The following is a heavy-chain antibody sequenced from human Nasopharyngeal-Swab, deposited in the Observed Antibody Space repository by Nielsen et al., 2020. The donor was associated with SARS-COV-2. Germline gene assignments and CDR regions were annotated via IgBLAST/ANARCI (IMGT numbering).Heavy chain of an antibody. D-gene: IGHD3-3*01. CDR3: ARGARITIFGVVSQLDV. V-gene: IGHV4-31*02. Sequence: WIRQPPGKGLEWIGYIYYSGSTYYNPSPKSRVTISVDTSKYQFSLKLSSVTAADTAVYYCARGARITIFGVVSQLDVWGQGTTVTVSS. J-gene: IGHJ6*02. CDR2: IYYSGST.